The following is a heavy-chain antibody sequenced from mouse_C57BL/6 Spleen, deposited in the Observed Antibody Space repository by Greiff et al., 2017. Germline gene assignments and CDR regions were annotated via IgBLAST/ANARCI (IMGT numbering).Heavy chain of an antibody. V-gene: IGHV3-6*01. CDR1: GYSITSGYY. Sequence: EVKLVESGPGLVKPSQSLSLTCSVTGYSITSGYYWNWIRQFPGNKLEWMGYISYDGSNNYNPSLKNRISITRDTAKNQFFLKLNSVTTEDTATYYCARHYYGSSLYYAMDYWGQGTSVTVSS. CDR3: ARHYYGSSLYYAMDY. CDR2: ISYDGSN. D-gene: IGHD1-1*01. J-gene: IGHJ4*01.